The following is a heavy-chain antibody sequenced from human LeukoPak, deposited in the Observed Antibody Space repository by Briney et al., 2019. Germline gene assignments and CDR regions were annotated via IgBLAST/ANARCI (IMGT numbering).Heavy chain of an antibody. Sequence: SETLSLTCTVSGGSISSYYWNWIRQPPGKGLEWIGYIYYGGSTNYNPSLKSRVTISVDTSKNQFSLRLSSMTAADTAVYYCARDVRRLRYYFDYWGQGTLVTVSS. CDR1: GGSISSYY. CDR2: IYYGGST. V-gene: IGHV4-59*01. J-gene: IGHJ4*02. CDR3: ARDVRRLRYYFDY.